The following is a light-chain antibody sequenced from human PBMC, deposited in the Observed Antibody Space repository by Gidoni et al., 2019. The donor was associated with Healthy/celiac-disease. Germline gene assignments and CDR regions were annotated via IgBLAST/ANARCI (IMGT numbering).Light chain of an antibody. J-gene: IGLJ3*02. CDR1: SLRSYY. Sequence: SSELTQDPAVSVALGQTVRITCQGDSLRSYYASWYQQKPGQAPVLVIYGKNNRPSGIPDRFSGSSSGKTASLTITGAQAEEEADYYCNSRDSSGNLNWVFGGGTKLTVL. CDR2: GKN. CDR3: NSRDSSGNLNWV. V-gene: IGLV3-19*01.